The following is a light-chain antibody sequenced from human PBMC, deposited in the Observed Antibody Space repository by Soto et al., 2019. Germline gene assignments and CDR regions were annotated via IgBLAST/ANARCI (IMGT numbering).Light chain of an antibody. Sequence: EILLTQSPGTLSLSPGERATLSCRTSQSLSNTYLAWYQQKPGQAPRLLIFDASTRATGIPDRFSGSGSGTDFTLTISRLEPEDFAVYYCQLYGVSPKTFGQGTNVEAK. CDR2: DAS. CDR1: QSLSNTY. CDR3: QLYGVSPKT. J-gene: IGKJ1*01. V-gene: IGKV3-20*01.